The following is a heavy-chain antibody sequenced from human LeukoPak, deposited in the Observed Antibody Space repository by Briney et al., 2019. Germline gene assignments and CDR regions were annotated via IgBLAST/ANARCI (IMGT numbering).Heavy chain of an antibody. V-gene: IGHV4-59*01. CDR3: VRGPYGSGISNWFDP. CDR1: GESISGFY. D-gene: IGHD3-10*01. Sequence: SETLSLTCTVSGESISGFYWTWIRQPPGKGLEWIGYIYYSGSTNYNPSLKSRVTISVDTSKNQFSLKLSSVTAADTAVYYCVRGPYGSGISNWFDPWGQGTLVIVSS. CDR2: IYYSGST. J-gene: IGHJ5*02.